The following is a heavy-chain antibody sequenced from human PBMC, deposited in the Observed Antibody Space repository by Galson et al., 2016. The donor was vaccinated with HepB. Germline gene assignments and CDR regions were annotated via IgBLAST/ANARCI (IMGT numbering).Heavy chain of an antibody. CDR1: GYRFSSYD. D-gene: IGHD3-10*01. CDR2: LIVHSGKT. J-gene: IGHJ6*02. Sequence: SVKVSCKASGYRFSSYDITWVRQATGQGLEWMGWLIVHSGKTGYAQKFQGRVTMTRDTSISTAYMELSGLTSEDTAVYYCVRHGSDPYLYYYAREVWGQGTAVTVSS. CDR3: VRHGSDPYLYYYAREV. V-gene: IGHV1-8*01.